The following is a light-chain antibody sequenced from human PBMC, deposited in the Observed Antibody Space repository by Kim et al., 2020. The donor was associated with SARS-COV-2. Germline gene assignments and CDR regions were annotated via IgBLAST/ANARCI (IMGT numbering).Light chain of an antibody. CDR1: QSISSR. J-gene: IGKJ3*01. Sequence: ASGRDRVIITCRASQSISSRLAWDQQKPGKVPNLLIYDASSLESGVPSRFSGSGSGTEFTLTISSLQPDDFATYYCQHYDSYPITFGPGTKVDIK. V-gene: IGKV1-5*01. CDR2: DAS. CDR3: QHYDSYPIT.